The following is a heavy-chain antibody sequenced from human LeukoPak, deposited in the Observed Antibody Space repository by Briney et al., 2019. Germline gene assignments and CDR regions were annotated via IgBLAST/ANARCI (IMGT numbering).Heavy chain of an antibody. CDR2: INWSGGST. CDR3: AKPAKTDYADY. CDR1: GFTFDDYG. V-gene: IGHV3-20*04. Sequence: GGSLRLSCAASGFTFDDYGMSWVRQAPGKGLEWVSGINWSGGSTGYADSVKGRFTISRDNAKNSPYLQMNSLRAEDTAVYYCAKPAKTDYADYWGQGTLVTVSS. J-gene: IGHJ4*02. D-gene: IGHD1-14*01.